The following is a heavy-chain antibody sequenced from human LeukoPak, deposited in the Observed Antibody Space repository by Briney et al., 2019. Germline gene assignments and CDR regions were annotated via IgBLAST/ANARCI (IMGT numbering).Heavy chain of an antibody. Sequence: SETLSLTCTVYGGSFSGYYWSWIRQPPGKGLEWIGEINHSGSTNYNPSLKSRVTISVDTSKNQFSLKLSSVTAADTAVYYCARSNLLIKGFDPWGQGTLVTVSS. CDR3: ARSNLLIKGFDP. CDR2: INHSGST. D-gene: IGHD3-16*01. J-gene: IGHJ5*02. V-gene: IGHV4-34*01. CDR1: GGSFSGYY.